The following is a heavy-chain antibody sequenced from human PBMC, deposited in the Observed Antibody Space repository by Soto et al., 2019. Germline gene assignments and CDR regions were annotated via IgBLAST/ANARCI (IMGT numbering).Heavy chain of an antibody. CDR1: GGTFRSYS. J-gene: IGHJ6*02. Sequence: QVQLVQSGAEVKKPGSSVKVSCKASGGTFRSYSISWVRQAPGQGLEWMGGIIPISGTTYYTQKFQGRVTITADEPTSTAFMELSSLKSDDTAVFYCARGYCSGGNCYSGMDVWGQGTMVTVSS. V-gene: IGHV1-69*01. CDR2: IIPISGTT. D-gene: IGHD2-15*01. CDR3: ARGYCSGGNCYSGMDV.